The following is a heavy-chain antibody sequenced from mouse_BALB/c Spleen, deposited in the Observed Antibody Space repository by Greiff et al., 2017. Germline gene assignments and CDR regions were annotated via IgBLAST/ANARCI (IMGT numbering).Heavy chain of an antibody. CDR1: GFTFSSYA. V-gene: IGHV5-6-5*01. CDR2: ISSGGST. J-gene: IGHJ4*01. D-gene: IGHD1-1*01. CDR3: ARDHGGYYGSSQYAMDY. Sequence: EVKLVESGGGLVKPGGSLKLSCAASGFTFSSYAMSWVRQTPEKRLEWVASISSGGSTYYPDSVKGRFTISRDNARNILYLQMSSLRSEDTAMYYCARDHGGYYGSSQYAMDYWGQGTSVTVSS.